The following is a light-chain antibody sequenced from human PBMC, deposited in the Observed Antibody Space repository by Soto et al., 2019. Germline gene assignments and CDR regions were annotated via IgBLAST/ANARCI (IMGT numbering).Light chain of an antibody. V-gene: IGKV1-39*01. J-gene: IGKJ2*01. Sequence: DIQMTQSPSSLSASVGDRVTITCRASQSISSYLNWYQQKPGKAPKLLIYAASSLQSGVPSRFSGSGSGTDFTLPISSLQPEDFATYYCQQSYSTPYTFGQWTKLEIK. CDR2: AAS. CDR1: QSISSY. CDR3: QQSYSTPYT.